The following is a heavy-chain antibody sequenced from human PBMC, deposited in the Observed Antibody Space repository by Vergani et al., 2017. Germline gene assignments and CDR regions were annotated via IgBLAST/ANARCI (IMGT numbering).Heavy chain of an antibody. V-gene: IGHV3-23*01. D-gene: IGHD3-22*01. CDR2: ISGSGGFT. Sequence: EVQLLESGGNLVQPGGSLRLSCAASGFTFTNFAMTWVRQAPGDGLGWVSGISGSGGFTYYADSVKGRFTISRDNSKNTMFLQMNNLRAEDTAVYYCAKDNVPGYYDSSGYCDYWGQGTLVTVSS. CDR3: AKDNVPGYYDSSGYCDY. CDR1: GFTFTNFA. J-gene: IGHJ4*02.